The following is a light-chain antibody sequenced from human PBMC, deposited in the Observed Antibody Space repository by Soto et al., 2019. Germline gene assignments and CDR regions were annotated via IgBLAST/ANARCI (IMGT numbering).Light chain of an antibody. Sequence: DVQMTQSPSTLSASVGDSVTITCRASQSVNKWLAWYQQKPGRAPKLLISDATTLESGVPSRFRGGGSGTDFTLKFNSKRRDILGIYTCHWKDIYSPRGTFGKGTGVNIK. CDR1: QSVNKW. CDR3: HWKDIYSPRGT. J-gene: IGKJ1*01. V-gene: IGKV1-5*01. CDR2: DAT.